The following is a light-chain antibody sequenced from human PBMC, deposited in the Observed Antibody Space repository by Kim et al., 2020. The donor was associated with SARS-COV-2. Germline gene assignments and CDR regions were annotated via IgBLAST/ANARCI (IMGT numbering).Light chain of an antibody. V-gene: IGLV3-19*01. CDR2: GKN. CDR3: NSRDSSGNHLWVV. Sequence: GQTVRITCQGDSLRSYYASWYQQKPGQAPVLVIYGKNNRPSGIPDRFSGSSSGNTASLTITGAQAEDEADYYCNSRDSSGNHLWVVFGGGTQLTVL. CDR1: SLRSYY. J-gene: IGLJ2*01.